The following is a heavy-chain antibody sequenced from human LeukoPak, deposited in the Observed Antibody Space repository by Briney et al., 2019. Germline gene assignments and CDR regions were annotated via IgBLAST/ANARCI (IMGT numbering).Heavy chain of an antibody. CDR1: GFTFSTYS. CDR3: ARPHSFVSGSPTAYSSTGMDV. D-gene: IGHD3-10*01. J-gene: IGHJ6*02. V-gene: IGHV3-21*01. CDR2: ISSSSSYI. Sequence: GGSLRLSCAASGFTFSTYSMNWVRQAPGKGLEWVSSISSSSSYIYYADSVKGRFTISRDNAKNSLYLQMNSLRVEDTAGYYWARPHSFVSGSPTAYSSTGMDVGAKGPRSPSP.